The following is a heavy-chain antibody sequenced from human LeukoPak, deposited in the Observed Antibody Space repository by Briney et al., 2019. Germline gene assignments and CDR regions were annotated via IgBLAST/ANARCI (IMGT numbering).Heavy chain of an antibody. CDR3: ARSPSSYYYYYGMDV. J-gene: IGHJ6*02. D-gene: IGHD1-26*01. CDR2: ISSSGTTI. V-gene: IGHV3-48*03. CDR1: GFAFSTYE. Sequence: GGSLRLSCAASGFAFSTYEMNWVRQAPGKGLEWVSYISSSGTTIYYADSVRGRFTISRDDAKNFLYLQMNSLRAEDTAVYYCARSPSSYYYYYGMDVWGQGTTVTVSS.